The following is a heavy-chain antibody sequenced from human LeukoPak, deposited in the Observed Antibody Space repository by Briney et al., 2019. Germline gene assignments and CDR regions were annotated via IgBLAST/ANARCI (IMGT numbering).Heavy chain of an antibody. CDR1: GFTFSSYA. J-gene: IGHJ5*02. D-gene: IGHD6-6*01. CDR3: AKGREQLVDWFDP. CDR2: ISGRGSST. Sequence: GGSLRLSCAASGFTFSSYAMSWVRQAPGKGLEWVSGISGRGSSTFYADSVKGRFTISRDNSKNTVYLQMNSLRAEDTAVYYCAKGREQLVDWFDPWGQGTLVTVSS. V-gene: IGHV3-23*01.